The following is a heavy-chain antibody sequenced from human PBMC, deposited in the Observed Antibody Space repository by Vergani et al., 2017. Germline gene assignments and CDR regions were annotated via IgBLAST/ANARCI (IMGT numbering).Heavy chain of an antibody. Sequence: QVQLQESGPGLVKPSETLSLTCAVSGFSIDNGYYRSWIRQPPGKGLEWIGYISYSGSTSYNPSVKSRVTISVDTSKNQLSLKLSSVTAADTAIYYCARLSHGNDYFSPFDYWGQGTLVTVSS. V-gene: IGHV4-59*01. D-gene: IGHD2/OR15-2a*01. J-gene: IGHJ4*02. CDR3: ARLSHGNDYFSPFDY. CDR1: GFSIDNGYY. CDR2: ISYSGST.